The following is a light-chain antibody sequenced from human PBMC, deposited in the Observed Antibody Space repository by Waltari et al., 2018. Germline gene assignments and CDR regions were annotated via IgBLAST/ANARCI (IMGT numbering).Light chain of an antibody. Sequence: DIQMAQSPSSLSASVGDRVTIPCRESQSIDSYLNWYQQKPGKAPKLLIYAASTLQSGVPSRFSGSGSGTDFTLTISSLQPEDFATYYCQQSDSIPPQFTFGPGTKVDIK. V-gene: IGKV1-39*01. CDR3: QQSDSIPPQFT. CDR1: QSIDSY. CDR2: AAS. J-gene: IGKJ3*01.